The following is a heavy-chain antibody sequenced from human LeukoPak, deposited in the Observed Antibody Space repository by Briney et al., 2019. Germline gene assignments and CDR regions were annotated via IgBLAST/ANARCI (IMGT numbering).Heavy chain of an antibody. Sequence: GGSLRLSCAASGFTFSSYGMHWVRQAPGKGLEWVAVIWYDGSNKYYADPVKGRFTISRDNSKNTLYLQMNSLRAEDTAVYYCAREYYYDSSGYLDYWGQGTLVTVSS. J-gene: IGHJ4*02. CDR3: AREYYYDSSGYLDY. V-gene: IGHV3-33*01. D-gene: IGHD3-22*01. CDR1: GFTFSSYG. CDR2: IWYDGSNK.